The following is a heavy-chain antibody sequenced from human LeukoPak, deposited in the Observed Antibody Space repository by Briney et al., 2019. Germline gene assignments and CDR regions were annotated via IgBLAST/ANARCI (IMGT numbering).Heavy chain of an antibody. J-gene: IGHJ4*02. V-gene: IGHV4-39*01. CDR2: IYYSGST. CDR1: GGSISSSSYY. D-gene: IGHD2-15*01. CDR3: ASWEYCSGGSCKTDY. Sequence: PSETLSLTCTVSGGSISSSSYYWGWIRQPPGKGLEWIGSIYYSGSTYYNPSLKSRVTISVDTSKNQFSLKLSSVTAADTAVYYCASWEYCSGGSCKTDYWGQGTLVTVSS.